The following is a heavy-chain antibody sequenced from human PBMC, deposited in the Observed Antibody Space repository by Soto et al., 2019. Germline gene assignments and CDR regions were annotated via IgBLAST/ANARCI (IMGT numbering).Heavy chain of an antibody. CDR2: IILPFGTA. Sequence: QVRLVQSGAEVKKPGSSVKVSCKASGGTFSNYAISWVRQAPGQGLEWMGGIILPFGTANYAQKFQGRVTMTADESMTTAYTELSALRSEATAVHYRARGPDYAGYFDYWGQGTMVTVSS. CDR1: GGTFSNYA. J-gene: IGHJ4*02. V-gene: IGHV1-69*12. D-gene: IGHD4-17*01. CDR3: ARGPDYAGYFDY.